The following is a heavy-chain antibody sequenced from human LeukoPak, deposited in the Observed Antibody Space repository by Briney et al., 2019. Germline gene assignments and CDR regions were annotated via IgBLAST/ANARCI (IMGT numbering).Heavy chain of an antibody. CDR3: ARRGGICGGDCSDAFDI. CDR1: GYTFTSYA. J-gene: IGHJ3*02. V-gene: IGHV1-3*01. D-gene: IGHD2-21*02. Sequence: ASVKVSCKASGYTFTSYAMHWVRQAPGQRLEWMGWINAGNGNTKYSQKFQGRVTTTRDTSASTAYMELSSLRSEDTAVYYCARRGGICGGDCSDAFDIWGQGTMVTVSS. CDR2: INAGNGNT.